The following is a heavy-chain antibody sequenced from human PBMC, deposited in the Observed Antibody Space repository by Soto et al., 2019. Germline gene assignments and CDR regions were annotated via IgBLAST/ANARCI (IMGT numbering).Heavy chain of an antibody. V-gene: IGHV1-18*01. Sequence: QVQLVQSGAEVKKPGASVKVSCKASGYTFTSYGISWVRQAPGQGLEWLGWISAYNGNTTYAQKLQDRVTMTTDTSTSTAYMELRSLRSDDTAVYYCARVMVYAPYYYYFKDVWGKGTTVTVSS. CDR1: GYTFTSYG. D-gene: IGHD2-8*01. CDR3: ARVMVYAPYYYYFKDV. CDR2: ISAYNGNT. J-gene: IGHJ6*03.